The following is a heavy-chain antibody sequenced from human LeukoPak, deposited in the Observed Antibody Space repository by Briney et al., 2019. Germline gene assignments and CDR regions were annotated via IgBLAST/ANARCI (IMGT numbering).Heavy chain of an antibody. V-gene: IGHV4-39*01. J-gene: IGHJ4*02. CDR3: ARRRGSGSFYDY. Sequence: SETLSLYYTVSGGSISSSSFYWGWIRQPPGKRLEWIGSIYYSGSTYYNPSLKSRVTISVDTSKNQFSLKLSSVTAADTAVYYCARRRGSGSFYDYWGQGTLVTVSS. D-gene: IGHD3-10*01. CDR2: IYYSGST. CDR1: GGSISSSSFY.